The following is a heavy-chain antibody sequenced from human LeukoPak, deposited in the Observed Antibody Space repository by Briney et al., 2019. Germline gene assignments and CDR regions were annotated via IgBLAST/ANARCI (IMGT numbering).Heavy chain of an antibody. D-gene: IGHD6-13*01. CDR3: ARDGTAAGLYFDL. CDR1: GFTFTDYW. CDR2: IRQDGSEK. Sequence: GGSRRLSCEVSGFTFTDYWMNWVRQAPGKGPEWVASIRQDGSEKTYVDSVKGRFTISRDNTKNPLSLQLNGLRAEDTAVYYCARDGTAAGLYFDLWGQGTLVTVSS. V-gene: IGHV3-7*01. J-gene: IGHJ4*01.